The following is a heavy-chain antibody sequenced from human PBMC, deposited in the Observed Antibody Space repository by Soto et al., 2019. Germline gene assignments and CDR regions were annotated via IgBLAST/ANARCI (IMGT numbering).Heavy chain of an antibody. V-gene: IGHV1-8*01. CDR2: MNPNSGNT. CDR3: ARAIFGVVPLVYYYYYGMDV. J-gene: IGHJ6*02. CDR1: GYTFTSYD. D-gene: IGHD3-3*02. Sequence: ASVKVSCKASGYTFTSYDINWVRQATGQGLEWMGWMNPNSGNTGYSQKFQGRVTITRDTSASTAYMELSSLRSEDTAVYYCARAIFGVVPLVYYYYYGMDVWGQGTTVTVSS.